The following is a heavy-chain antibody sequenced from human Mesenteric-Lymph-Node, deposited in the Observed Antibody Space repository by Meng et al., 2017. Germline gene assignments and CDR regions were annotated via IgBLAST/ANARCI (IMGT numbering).Heavy chain of an antibody. J-gene: IGHJ4*02. Sequence: QDEGRGLVERSGTLSFTCAVSGGSIRKDQWWSLVRQAPGKGLEWIGEIYHSGRTNYNPSVKSRVSMSVDKSQNHFSLRLSSVTAADTAVYYCTTLYGDSISWGQGTLVTVSS. V-gene: IGHV4-4*02. CDR3: TTLYGDSIS. CDR1: GGSIRKDQW. CDR2: IYHSGRT. D-gene: IGHD4-17*01.